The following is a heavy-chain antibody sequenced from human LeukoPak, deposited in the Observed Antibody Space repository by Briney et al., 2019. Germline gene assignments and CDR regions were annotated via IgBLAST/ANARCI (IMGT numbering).Heavy chain of an antibody. Sequence: WVSAISGSGATTYYADSVKGRFTISRDNSKNTLYLHMNSLRAEDTAVYYCAKRVSGTTFYWGQGTLVTVSS. D-gene: IGHD1-1*01. CDR2: ISGSGATT. V-gene: IGHV3-23*01. J-gene: IGHJ4*02. CDR3: AKRVSGTTFY.